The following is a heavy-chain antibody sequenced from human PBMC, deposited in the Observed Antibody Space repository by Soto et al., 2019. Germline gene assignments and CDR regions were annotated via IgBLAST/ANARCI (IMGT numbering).Heavy chain of an antibody. CDR3: ARGGNYYDSSGCFDY. J-gene: IGHJ4*02. V-gene: IGHV4-30-4*01. CDR1: GGSISSGDYY. Sequence: SETLSLTCTVSGGSISSGDYYWSWIRQPPGKGLEWIGYIYYSGSTYYNPSLKSRVTISVDTSKNQFSLKLSSVTAADTAVYYCARGGNYYDSSGCFDYWGQGTPVTVSS. D-gene: IGHD3-22*01. CDR2: IYYSGST.